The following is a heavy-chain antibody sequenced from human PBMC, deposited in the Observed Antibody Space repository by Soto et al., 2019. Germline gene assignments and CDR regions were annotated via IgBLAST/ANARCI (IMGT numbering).Heavy chain of an antibody. D-gene: IGHD2-21*01. CDR3: ASLWGWYFDY. CDR2: IYYSGRT. J-gene: IGHJ4*02. CDR1: GGSISSYY. Sequence: QVQLQESGPGLVKPSETLSLTCTVSGGSISSYYWSWIRQPPGKGLEWIGYIYYSGRTNYNPSLKSRVTISVDPSKTQFSLKLRSVTAADTAVYYCASLWGWYFDYWGQGTLVTVSS. V-gene: IGHV4-59*01.